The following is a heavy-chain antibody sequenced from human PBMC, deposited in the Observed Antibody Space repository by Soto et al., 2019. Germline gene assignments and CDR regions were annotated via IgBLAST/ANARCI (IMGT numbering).Heavy chain of an antibody. CDR1: GGSFSGYY. V-gene: IGHV4-34*01. Sequence: QVQLHQWGAGQLRASETLSLTCGVSGGSFSGYYWSWIRQPPGKGLEWIGEVNDSGNSNYNPSLKRRVVISVDTPKNEFSLKMNTVTAADTGVYYCARVRRRLPEEMVDLWGQGALVTVSS. CDR2: VNDSGNS. CDR3: ARVRRRLPEEMVDL. J-gene: IGHJ5*02. D-gene: IGHD6-25*01.